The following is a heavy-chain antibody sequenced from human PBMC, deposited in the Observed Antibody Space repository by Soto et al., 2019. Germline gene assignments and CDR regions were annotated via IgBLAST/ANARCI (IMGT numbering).Heavy chain of an antibody. J-gene: IGHJ4*02. Sequence: PGGSLRPSCAASGFTFSSYAMSWVRQAPGKGLEWVSAISGSGGSTYYADSVKGRFTISRDNSKNTLYLQMNRPRAEDPAVYDWAKDRYSYGSFDYWGQGTLVTVSS. CDR3: AKDRYSYGSFDY. CDR2: ISGSGGST. D-gene: IGHD5-18*01. V-gene: IGHV3-23*01. CDR1: GFTFSSYA.